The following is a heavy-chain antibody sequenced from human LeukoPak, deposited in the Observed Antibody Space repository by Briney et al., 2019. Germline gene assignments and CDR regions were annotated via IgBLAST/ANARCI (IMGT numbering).Heavy chain of an antibody. CDR3: AREANLLWFGEGGFDY. CDR2: IKTDGSDK. V-gene: IGHV3-7*01. J-gene: IGHJ4*02. Sequence: GGSLRLSCAASGFTFSDYWMTWVRQAPGKGLEWVANIKTDGSDKSYVDSVKGRFTISRDNAKNSLYLQMNSLRAEDTAVYYCAREANLLWFGEGGFDYWGQETLVTVSS. D-gene: IGHD3-10*01. CDR1: GFTFSDYW.